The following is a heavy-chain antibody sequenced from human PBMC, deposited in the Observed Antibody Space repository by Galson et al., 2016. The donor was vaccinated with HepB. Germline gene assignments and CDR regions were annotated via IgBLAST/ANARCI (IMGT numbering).Heavy chain of an antibody. V-gene: IGHV4-39*01. J-gene: IGHJ6*03. D-gene: IGHD6-19*01. CDR3: ATGISVAGKYYYYYMDV. Sequence: SETLSLTCIVSGGSISSSNYYWGWIRQPPGRGLEWIGSIYYSGSTYYNPSLKSRVTISVDTSKNQFSLRLSSVTAADTAVYYCATGISVAGKYYYYYMDVWGKGTPVTVSS. CDR1: GGSISSSNYY. CDR2: IYYSGST.